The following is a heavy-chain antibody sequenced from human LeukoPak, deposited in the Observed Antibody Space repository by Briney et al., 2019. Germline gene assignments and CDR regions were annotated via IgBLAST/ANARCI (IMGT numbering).Heavy chain of an antibody. J-gene: IGHJ5*02. Sequence: SETLSLTCAVSGGSISSGGYYWSWIRQHPGKGLEWIGYNYYSGSTYYNPSLKSRVTISLDTSKNQFSLKLSSVTAADTAVYYCASGRMDWFDPWGQGTLVTVSS. CDR2: NYYSGST. CDR3: ASGRMDWFDP. D-gene: IGHD1-14*01. CDR1: GGSISSGGYY. V-gene: IGHV4-31*11.